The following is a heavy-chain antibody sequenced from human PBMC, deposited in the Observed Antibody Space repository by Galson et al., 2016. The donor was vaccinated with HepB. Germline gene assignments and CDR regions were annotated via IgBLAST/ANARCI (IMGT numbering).Heavy chain of an antibody. J-gene: IGHJ3*02. Sequence: QSGAEVKKPGESLKISCKGSGYSFSNYWIAWVRQMPGKGLEWMGIMNPGDSDTKYSPSFQGHVTISADKSISTAYLQWGSLQVSDTAMYYCVRRSINSGDRGGAFDIWGQGTMVTVSS. D-gene: IGHD5-12*01. CDR2: MNPGDSDT. V-gene: IGHV5-51*01. CDR1: GYSFSNYW. CDR3: VRRSINSGDRGGAFDI.